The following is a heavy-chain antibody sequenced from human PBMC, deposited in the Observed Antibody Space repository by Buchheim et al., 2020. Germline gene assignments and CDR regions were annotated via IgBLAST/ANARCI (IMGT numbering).Heavy chain of an antibody. CDR1: GGSISSSNW. CDR3: ARVSGSYRLTRLYYYYYGMDV. CDR2: IYHSGST. J-gene: IGHJ6*02. D-gene: IGHD1-26*01. Sequence: QVQLQESGPGLVKPSGTLSLTCAVSGGSISSSNWWSWVRQPPGKGLEWIGEIYHSGSTNYNPSLKSRVTISVDTSKNQFSLKLSSVTAADTAVYYCARVSGSYRLTRLYYYYYGMDVWGQGTT. V-gene: IGHV4-4*02.